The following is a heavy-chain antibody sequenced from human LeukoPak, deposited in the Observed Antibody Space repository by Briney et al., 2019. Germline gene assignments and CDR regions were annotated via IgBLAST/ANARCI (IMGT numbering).Heavy chain of an antibody. D-gene: IGHD3-22*01. J-gene: IGHJ5*02. CDR1: GYNFASQW. Sequence: GESLKISCKHSGYNFASQWIGWVRQVPGKGLEWMGIINPGNSDIDYTPSFQGQVTFSADRSTSTVFLQWGSLKASDSAMYYCSTRAFSDTSPVAWGQGTLVTVSS. V-gene: IGHV5-51*01. CDR2: INPGNSDI. CDR3: STRAFSDTSPVA.